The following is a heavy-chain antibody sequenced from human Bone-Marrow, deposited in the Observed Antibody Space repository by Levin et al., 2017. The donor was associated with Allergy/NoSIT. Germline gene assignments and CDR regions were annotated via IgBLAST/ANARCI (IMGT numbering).Heavy chain of an antibody. Sequence: SQTLSLTCAVSGGSFSDYVWIWIRQSPGKGPEWIGQINHSGFTDYNPSLKSRVTISLDTPKSQFSLRLRSVTAADAAKYYCARGRREAVCTKSILNYFYYGMDVWGQGTTVAVSS. CDR1: GGSFSDYV. D-gene: IGHD2-2*01. J-gene: IGHJ6*02. CDR2: INHSGFT. V-gene: IGHV4-34*01. CDR3: ARGRREAVCTKSILNYFYYGMDV.